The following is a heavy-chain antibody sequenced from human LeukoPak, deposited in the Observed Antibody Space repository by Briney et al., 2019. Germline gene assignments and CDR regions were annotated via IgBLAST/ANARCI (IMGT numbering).Heavy chain of an antibody. CDR1: GGSISSYY. Sequence: PSETLSLTCTVSGGSISSYYWSWIRQPPRRGLEWIGYVFYSGSINYNPSLKSRVTISIDASKNQFSLKLSSVTAADTAVYYCARERAPSRYAFDIWGQGTMVTVSS. J-gene: IGHJ3*02. CDR3: ARERAPSRYAFDI. V-gene: IGHV4-59*12. CDR2: VFYSGSI.